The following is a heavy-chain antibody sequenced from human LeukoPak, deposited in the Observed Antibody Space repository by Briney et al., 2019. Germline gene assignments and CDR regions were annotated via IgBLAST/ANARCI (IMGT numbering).Heavy chain of an antibody. D-gene: IGHD3-10*01. Sequence: ASVKVSCKASGYTFTSYAMNWVRQAPGQGLEWMGGIIPIFGTANYAQKFQGRVTITADKSTSTAYMELSSLRSEDTAVYYCARGNDRSGSSYDAFDIWGQGTMVTVSS. CDR2: IIPIFGTA. CDR1: GYTFTSYA. CDR3: ARGNDRSGSSYDAFDI. J-gene: IGHJ3*02. V-gene: IGHV1-69*06.